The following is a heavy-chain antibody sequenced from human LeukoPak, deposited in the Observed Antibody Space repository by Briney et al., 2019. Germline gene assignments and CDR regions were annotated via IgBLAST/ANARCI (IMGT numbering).Heavy chain of an antibody. D-gene: IGHD3-22*01. Sequence: PSGTLSLTCAVSGGSISSSNWWSWVRQPPGKGLEWFGYIYYSGSTYYNPSLKSRVTISVDTSKNQFSLKLSSVTAADTAVYYCARLFSGYYYGWGQGTLVTVSS. CDR3: ARLFSGYYYG. CDR1: GGSISSSNW. J-gene: IGHJ4*02. V-gene: IGHV4-4*02. CDR2: IYYSGST.